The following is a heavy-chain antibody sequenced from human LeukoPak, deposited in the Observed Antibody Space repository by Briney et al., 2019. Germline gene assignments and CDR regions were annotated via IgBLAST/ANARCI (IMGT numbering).Heavy chain of an antibody. V-gene: IGHV3-23*01. J-gene: IGHJ6*03. CDR2: ISSSGGST. Sequence: GGSLRLSCAASGFTFSSYAVSWVRQAPGKGLEWVSAISSSGGSTYYADSVKGRFTVSRDNSKNTLYLQMNSLRAEDTAVYYCAKSTGAAVYYYYMDVWGKGTTVTVSS. D-gene: IGHD1-26*01. CDR1: GFTFSSYA. CDR3: AKSTGAAVYYYYMDV.